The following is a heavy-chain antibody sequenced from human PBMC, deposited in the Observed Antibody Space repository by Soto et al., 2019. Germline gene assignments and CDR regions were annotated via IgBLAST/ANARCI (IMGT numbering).Heavy chain of an antibody. V-gene: IGHV3-11*01. J-gene: IGHJ4*02. CDR2: ISSSGSTI. CDR1: GFTFSDYY. Sequence: VGSLRLSCAASGFTFSDYYMSWIRQAPGKGLEWVSYISSSGSTIYYADSVKGRFTISRDKAKNSLYLQMNSLRAEDTAVYYCARDRVAARPLDKILLWGQGTLVTVSS. D-gene: IGHD6-6*01. CDR3: ARDRVAARPLDKILL.